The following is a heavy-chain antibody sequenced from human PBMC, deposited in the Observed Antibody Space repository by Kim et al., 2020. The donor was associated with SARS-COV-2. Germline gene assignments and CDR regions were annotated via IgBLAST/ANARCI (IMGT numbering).Heavy chain of an antibody. CDR1: GFTFSSYW. D-gene: IGHD3-3*01. V-gene: IGHV3-7*01. Sequence: GGSLRLSCAASGFTFSSYWMSWVRQAPGKGLEWVANIKQDGSEKYYVDSVKGRFTISRDNAKNSLYLQMNSLRAEDTAVYYCARVIDFVDAGRYDFWSGYYPLPNHFDYWGQGTLVTVSS. CDR2: IKQDGSEK. J-gene: IGHJ4*02. CDR3: ARVIDFVDAGRYDFWSGYYPLPNHFDY.